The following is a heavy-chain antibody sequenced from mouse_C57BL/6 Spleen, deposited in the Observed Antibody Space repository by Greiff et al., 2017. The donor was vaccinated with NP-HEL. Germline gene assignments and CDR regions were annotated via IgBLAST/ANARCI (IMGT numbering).Heavy chain of an antibody. J-gene: IGHJ1*03. Sequence: VQLQQSGPELVKPGASVKISCKASGYSFTDYNMNWVKQSNGKSLEWIGVISPNYGTTSYNQKFKGKATLTVDQSSITAYMQLNSLTSEDSAVYYCAREFITTVEGYFDVWGTGTTVTVSS. CDR1: GYSFTDYN. CDR2: ISPNYGTT. V-gene: IGHV1-39*01. CDR3: AREFITTVEGYFDV. D-gene: IGHD1-1*01.